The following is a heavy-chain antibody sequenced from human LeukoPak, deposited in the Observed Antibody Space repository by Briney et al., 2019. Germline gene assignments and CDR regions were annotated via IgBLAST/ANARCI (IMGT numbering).Heavy chain of an antibody. D-gene: IGHD1-26*01. CDR1: GFTFSSYW. CDR3: ARDKVVGPTQFDY. CDR2: IEQVGSEI. Sequence: GGSLRLSCAASGFTFSSYWMSWVRQAPGKGLEWVAHIEQVGSEIYYVDSVKGRFTISRDNAKNSLYLQMNSLRAEDTAVYYCARDKVVGPTQFDYWGQGALVTVSS. J-gene: IGHJ4*02. V-gene: IGHV3-7*01.